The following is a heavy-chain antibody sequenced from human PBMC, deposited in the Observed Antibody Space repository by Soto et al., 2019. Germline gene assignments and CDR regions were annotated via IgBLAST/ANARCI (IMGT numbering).Heavy chain of an antibody. D-gene: IGHD3-3*01. CDR1: GGSFRCYY. CDR3: ARGRVFGVVPPYYYYMDV. Sequence: SETLSLTCAVYGGSFRCYYWSWIRQPPGKGLEWIGEINHSGSTNYNPSLKSRVTISVDTSKNQFSLKLSSVTAADTAVYYCARGRVFGVVPPYYYYMDVWGKGTTVTVSS. J-gene: IGHJ6*03. CDR2: INHSGST. V-gene: IGHV4-34*01.